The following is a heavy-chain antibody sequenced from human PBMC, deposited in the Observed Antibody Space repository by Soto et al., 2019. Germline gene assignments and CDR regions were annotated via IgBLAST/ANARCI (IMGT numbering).Heavy chain of an antibody. CDR1: GFTVSNNH. Sequence: PGGSLRLSCAASGFTVSNNHMTWVRQAAGKGLELVSFVHGGGSTSYADSVKGRFTISRDNPENSLYLQMNSLRPEDTAVYYCATAYCSGDNCVNPTSASDFWGQGTLVT. V-gene: IGHV3-66*01. CDR3: ATAYCSGDNCVNPTSASDF. J-gene: IGHJ4*02. D-gene: IGHD2-15*01. CDR2: VHGGGST.